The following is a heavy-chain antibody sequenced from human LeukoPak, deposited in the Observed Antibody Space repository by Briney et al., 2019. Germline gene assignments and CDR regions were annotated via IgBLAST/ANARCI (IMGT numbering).Heavy chain of an antibody. J-gene: IGHJ4*02. CDR2: ISGSGGST. Sequence: GSLRLSCAASGFTFSSYAMSWVRQAPGKGLEWVSGISGSGGSTYYADSVKGRFTISRDNSKKTLYLQMNSLRAEDTAVYYCAKEKWFGELVPSTADYWGQGTLVTVSS. CDR1: GFTFSSYA. CDR3: AKEKWFGELVPSTADY. V-gene: IGHV3-23*01. D-gene: IGHD3-10*01.